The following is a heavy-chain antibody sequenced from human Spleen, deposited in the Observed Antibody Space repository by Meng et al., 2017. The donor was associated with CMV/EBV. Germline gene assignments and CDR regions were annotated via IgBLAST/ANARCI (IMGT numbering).Heavy chain of an antibody. CDR1: GDSSNSRNW. V-gene: IGHV4-4*02. Sequence: TCDVSGDSSNSRNWWSWIRQPPGKGLEWIGEIYHSGSTKYNPSLKSRVTLSVDESKNHFSLRLTSVTAADTAVYYCARRVVPAAMFDPWGQGTLVTVSS. D-gene: IGHD2-2*01. CDR3: ARRVVPAAMFDP. CDR2: IYHSGST. J-gene: IGHJ5*02.